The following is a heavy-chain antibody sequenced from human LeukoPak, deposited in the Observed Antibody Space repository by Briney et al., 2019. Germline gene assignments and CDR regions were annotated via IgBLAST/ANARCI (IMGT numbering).Heavy chain of an antibody. D-gene: IGHD1-26*01. Sequence: PSETLSLTCAVYGGSFSGYYWSWVRQPPGKGLEWIGEINHSGSTNYNPSLKSRVTISVDTSKNQFSLKLSSVTAADTAVYYCARGEYSGSTYYFDYWGQGTLVTVSS. CDR1: GGSFSGYY. J-gene: IGHJ4*02. CDR3: ARGEYSGSTYYFDY. V-gene: IGHV4-34*01. CDR2: INHSGST.